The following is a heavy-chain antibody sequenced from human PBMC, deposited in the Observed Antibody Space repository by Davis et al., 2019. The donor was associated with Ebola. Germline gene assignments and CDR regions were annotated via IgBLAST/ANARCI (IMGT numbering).Heavy chain of an antibody. D-gene: IGHD3/OR15-3a*01. Sequence: ASVKVSCKASGYTFTSYAMHWVRQAPGQRLEWMGWINAGNGNTKYSQKFQGRVTITRDTSASTAYMELSSLRSEDTAVYYCARDRAGGDWLTSSYFDYWGQGTLVTVSS. CDR3: ARDRAGGDWLTSSYFDY. V-gene: IGHV1-3*01. CDR1: GYTFTSYA. CDR2: INAGNGNT. J-gene: IGHJ4*02.